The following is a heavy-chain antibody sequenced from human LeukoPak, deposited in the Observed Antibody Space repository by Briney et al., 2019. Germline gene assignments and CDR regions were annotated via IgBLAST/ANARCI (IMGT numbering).Heavy chain of an antibody. Sequence: SETLSLTCTVSGGSISSYYWSWIRQPPGKGLEWIGYIYYIGSTNYNPSLKSRVTISADTSKNQSSLKLSSVTAADTAVYYCARLAAPGGSGPDYWGQGTLVTVSS. D-gene: IGHD2-15*01. V-gene: IGHV4-59*08. CDR1: GGSISSYY. CDR3: ARLAAPGGSGPDY. J-gene: IGHJ4*02. CDR2: IYYIGST.